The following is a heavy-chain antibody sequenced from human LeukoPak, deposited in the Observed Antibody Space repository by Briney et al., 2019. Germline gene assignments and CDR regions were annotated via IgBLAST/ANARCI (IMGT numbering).Heavy chain of an antibody. V-gene: IGHV4-59*01. CDR2: IYNSGIT. CDR1: GASISNYY. Sequence: SETLSLTCSVSVSGASISNYYWSWIRQPPGKGLEWIGYIYNSGITHYKSSLKSRVTISVDTSRNQFSLKLRSVTAADTAVYYCARGKGIDDGDYGFKDRGFDYWSQGTLVTVSS. CDR3: ARGKGIDDGDYGFKDRGFDY. D-gene: IGHD4-17*01. J-gene: IGHJ4*02.